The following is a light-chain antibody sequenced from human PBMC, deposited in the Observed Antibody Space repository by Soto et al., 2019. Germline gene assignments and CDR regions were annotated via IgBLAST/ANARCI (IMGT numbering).Light chain of an antibody. CDR1: QVIGND. Sequence: IQMTQSPSSLSASVGDRVTISCRASQVIGNDLAWYQQKPGKAPRLLIFAASNLQSGVPSRFSGSGSGTDFTLTISRLQPEDFATYYCLQFYNFSWTFGQGTRWIS. V-gene: IGKV1-6*01. CDR3: LQFYNFSWT. CDR2: AAS. J-gene: IGKJ1*01.